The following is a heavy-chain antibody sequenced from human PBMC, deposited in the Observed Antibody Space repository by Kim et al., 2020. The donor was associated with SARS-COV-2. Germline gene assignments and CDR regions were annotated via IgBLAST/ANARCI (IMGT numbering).Heavy chain of an antibody. CDR1: GFTFSDYY. J-gene: IGHJ4*02. V-gene: IGHV3-11*06. D-gene: IGHD3-9*01. Sequence: GGSLRLSCAASGFTFSDYYMSWIRQAPGKGLEWVSYISSSSSYTNYADSVKGRFTISRDNAKNSLYLQMNSLRAEDTAVYYCARDYDILTPMDYWGQGTLVTVSS. CDR2: ISSSSSYT. CDR3: ARDYDILTPMDY.